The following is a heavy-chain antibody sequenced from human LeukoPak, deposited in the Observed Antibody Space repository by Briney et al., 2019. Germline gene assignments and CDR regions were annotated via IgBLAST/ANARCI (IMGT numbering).Heavy chain of an antibody. Sequence: PSETLSLTCTVSGGSISSGNYYWGWVRQPPGKGLEWIGSIHSNGNTYYSPSLRSRLSISKDTSKNQFSLKLSSVTAADTAVYYCARDRSGRSGSPINPYYYYYGMDVWGQGTTVTVSS. D-gene: IGHD3-10*01. CDR1: GGSISSGNYY. CDR3: ARDRSGRSGSPINPYYYYYGMDV. V-gene: IGHV4-39*07. CDR2: IHSNGNT. J-gene: IGHJ6*02.